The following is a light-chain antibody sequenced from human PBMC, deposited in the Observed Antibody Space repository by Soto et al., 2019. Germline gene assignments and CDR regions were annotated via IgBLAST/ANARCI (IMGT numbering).Light chain of an antibody. J-gene: IGLJ2*01. Sequence: QSALTQPASVSGSPGQSITISCTGTSSDIGAYNYVSWYQQHPGKGPKLMIYEVSNRPSGVSNRFSGSKSGNTASLTISGLQAEDEADYYCSSYTSSSTLLFGGGTKVTVL. CDR2: EVS. V-gene: IGLV2-14*01. CDR1: SSDIGAYNY. CDR3: SSYTSSSTLL.